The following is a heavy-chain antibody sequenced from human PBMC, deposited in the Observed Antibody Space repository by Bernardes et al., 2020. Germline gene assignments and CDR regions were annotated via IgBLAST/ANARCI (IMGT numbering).Heavy chain of an antibody. J-gene: IGHJ6*02. Sequence: SETLSLTCAVYGLSFSGYYWSWIRQPPGKGLEWIGEINHSGSTNYNPSLKSRVTISVDTSKNQFSLKLSSVTAADTAVYYCARYVVVIATPDYYYGMDVWGQGTTVTVSS. CDR3: ARYVVVIATPDYYYGMDV. V-gene: IGHV4-34*01. CDR1: GLSFSGYY. D-gene: IGHD2-21*01. CDR2: INHSGST.